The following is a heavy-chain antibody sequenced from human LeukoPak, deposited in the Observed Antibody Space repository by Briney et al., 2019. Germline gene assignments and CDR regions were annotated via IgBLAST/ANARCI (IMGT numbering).Heavy chain of an antibody. D-gene: IGHD3-16*02. J-gene: IGHJ4*02. CDR2: FDPEDGET. Sequence: EASVTVSFTVSGYTLTELSMHWVQQAPGKGREWMGGFDPEDGETIYAQKFQGRVTMTEDTSTDTAHMELSSLRSEDTAVYYCATNMITFGGVIVWGQGTLVTVSS. CDR1: GYTLTELS. CDR3: ATNMITFGGVIV. V-gene: IGHV1-24*01.